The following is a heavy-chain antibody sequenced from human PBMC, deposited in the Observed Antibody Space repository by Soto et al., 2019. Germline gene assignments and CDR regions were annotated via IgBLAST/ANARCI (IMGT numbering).Heavy chain of an antibody. CDR3: ARGTGNWLDP. D-gene: IGHD3-10*01. Sequence: PSETLSLTCAVYDESFSGFYWSWIRQPPGKGLEWIGEINHGGSTNYNPSLKSRVTISVDTSKNQFSLKLTSVTAADTATYYCARGTGNWLDPWGQGTTVTVYS. J-gene: IGHJ5*02. V-gene: IGHV4-34*01. CDR1: DESFSGFY. CDR2: INHGGST.